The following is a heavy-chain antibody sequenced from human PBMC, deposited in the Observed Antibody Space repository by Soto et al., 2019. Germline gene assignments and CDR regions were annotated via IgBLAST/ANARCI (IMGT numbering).Heavy chain of an antibody. V-gene: IGHV3-30*18. CDR1: GFTFSSYG. CDR2: ISYDGSNK. Sequence: PGGSLRLSCAASGFTFSSYGMHWVRQAPGKGLEWVAVISYDGSNKYYADSVKGRFTISRDNSKNTLYLQMNSLRAEDTAVYYCAKRPAAAAAFDYWGQGTLVTVSS. D-gene: IGHD6-13*01. J-gene: IGHJ4*02. CDR3: AKRPAAAAAFDY.